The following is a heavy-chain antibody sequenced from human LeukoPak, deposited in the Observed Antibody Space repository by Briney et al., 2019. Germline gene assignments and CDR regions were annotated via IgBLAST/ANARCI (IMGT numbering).Heavy chain of an antibody. D-gene: IGHD3-22*01. CDR3: ARGDDSGYYDYFDY. CDR1: GFTVDSNY. CDR2: IYTGGNT. V-gene: IGHV3-53*01. J-gene: IGHJ4*02. Sequence: GGSLRLSCAASGFTVDSNYLSWVRQAPGKGLEWVSTIYTGGNTYYAASAKGRFTISRDFSKNTVFLHMNSLRAEDTAMYYCARGDDSGYYDYFDYWGQGALVTVSS.